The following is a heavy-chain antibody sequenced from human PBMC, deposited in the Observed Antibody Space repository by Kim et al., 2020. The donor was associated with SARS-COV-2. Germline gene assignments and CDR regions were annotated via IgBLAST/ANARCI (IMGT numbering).Heavy chain of an antibody. V-gene: IGHV3-23*01. J-gene: IGHJ3*01. CDR2: ISGYNDPA. CDR1: GFTFRYYA. CDR3: AKDQTRENGRYDAFDV. Sequence: GGSLRLSCVASGFTFRYYAMSWVRQAPGKGLEWVSTISGYNDPAYYTDSVKGRFTISRDDSKNTVYLQMNSLRAEDTAVSFCAKDQTRENGRYDAFDVWG. D-gene: IGHD1-1*01.